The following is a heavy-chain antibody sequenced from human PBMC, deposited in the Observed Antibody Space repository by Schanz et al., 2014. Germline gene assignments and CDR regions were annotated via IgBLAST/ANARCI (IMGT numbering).Heavy chain of an antibody. CDR1: GYTFTVYY. CDR3: ARVTTGSDS. J-gene: IGHJ4*02. D-gene: IGHD5-12*01. Sequence: QVQLVQSGAEVKKPGASVKVSCKASGYTFTVYYMHWVRQAPGQGLEWLGWINPNSGATSSAQKFQGRVTMNRDTSSSTVYMQLSSLTSDDTAIYYCARVTTGSDSWGQGTLVTVSS. V-gene: IGHV1-2*02. CDR2: INPNSGAT.